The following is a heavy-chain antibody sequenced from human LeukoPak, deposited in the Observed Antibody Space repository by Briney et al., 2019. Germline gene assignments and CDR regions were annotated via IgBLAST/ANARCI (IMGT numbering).Heavy chain of an antibody. D-gene: IGHD3-9*01. CDR1: GYSFTSYW. V-gene: IGHV5-51*01. CDR3: ARLRQDDISTGRTYYFDY. CDR2: IYPGDSDT. Sequence: GESLKISCKGSGYSFTSYWIGWVRQMPGKGLEWMGIIYPGDSDTRYSPSFQGQVTISADKSISTAYLQWSSLKASDTAMYYCARLRQDDISTGRTYYFDYWGQGTLVTVSS. J-gene: IGHJ4*02.